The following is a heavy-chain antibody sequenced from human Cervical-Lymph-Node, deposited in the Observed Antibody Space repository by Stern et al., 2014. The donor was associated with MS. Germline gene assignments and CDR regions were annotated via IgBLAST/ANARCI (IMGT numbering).Heavy chain of an antibody. J-gene: IGHJ5*02. CDR2: ISSSSSYR. Sequence: EVQLEESGGGLVKPGGSLRLSCAASGFSFSSYSMNWVRQAPGKGLEWVSLISSSSSYRYYADSVKGRFTISRDNAKNSLYLQMNSLRAEDTAVYYCARMGGSWPHNWFDPWGQGTLVTVSS. D-gene: IGHD1-26*01. CDR3: ARMGGSWPHNWFDP. V-gene: IGHV3-21*01. CDR1: GFSFSSYS.